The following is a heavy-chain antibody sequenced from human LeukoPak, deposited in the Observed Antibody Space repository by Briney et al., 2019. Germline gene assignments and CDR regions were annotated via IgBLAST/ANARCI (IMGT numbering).Heavy chain of an antibody. CDR3: ARGGAMVRGAKTHYYYGMDV. J-gene: IGHJ6*02. V-gene: IGHV3-33*01. CDR1: GFTFSSYG. Sequence: GRSLRLSCAASGFTFSSYGMHWVRQAPGKGLEWVAFIWHDGSNKYYADSVKGRFTISRDNSKDTLYLQMNSLRAEDTAAYYCARGGAMVRGAKTHYYYGMDVWGQGTTVTVSS. D-gene: IGHD3-10*01. CDR2: IWHDGSNK.